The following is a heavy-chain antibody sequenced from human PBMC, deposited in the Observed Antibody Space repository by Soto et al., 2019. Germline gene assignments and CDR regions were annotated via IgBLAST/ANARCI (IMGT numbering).Heavy chain of an antibody. J-gene: IGHJ4*02. V-gene: IGHV3-23*01. D-gene: IGHD3-16*01. CDR3: ATAQDVRLGEFSSFDY. CDR2: ISASDITT. Sequence: GGSLRLSCAASGFTFSYYAMNWVRQAPGKGLEWVSAISASDITTYYADSVQGRFTISRDNSKNTLYLQLNSLRTDDTAVYYCATAQDVRLGEFSSFDYWGQGTLVTVSS. CDR1: GFTFSYYA.